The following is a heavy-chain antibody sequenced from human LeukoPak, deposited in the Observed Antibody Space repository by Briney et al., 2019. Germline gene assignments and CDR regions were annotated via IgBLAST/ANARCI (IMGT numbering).Heavy chain of an antibody. CDR3: ARVGFATMIAQPYRYFDY. J-gene: IGHJ4*02. V-gene: IGHV4-34*01. D-gene: IGHD3-22*01. CDR2: INHSGST. CDR1: GGSFSGYY. Sequence: SETLSLTCAVYGGSFSGYYWSWIRQPPGKGLEWIGEINHSGSTNYNPSLKSRVTISVDTSKNQFSLKLSSVTAADTAVYYCARVGFATMIAQPYRYFDYWGQGTLVTVSS.